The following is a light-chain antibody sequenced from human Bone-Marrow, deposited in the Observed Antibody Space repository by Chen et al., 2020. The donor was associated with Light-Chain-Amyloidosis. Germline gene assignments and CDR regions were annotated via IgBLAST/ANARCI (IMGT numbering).Light chain of an antibody. J-gene: IGLJ1*01. CDR2: GHN. CDR3: QTYADSPSAYV. Sequence: QSVLTQPPSVSGAPGQGVTIPCAGSSSNIGAGYDVYWYQQLPGTAPKFLIYGHNQRPSAVPDRFSGSRSGTAASLAITELQADDEADYYSQTYADSPSAYVFGTGTRVPVL. V-gene: IGLV1-40*01. CDR1: SSNIGAGYD.